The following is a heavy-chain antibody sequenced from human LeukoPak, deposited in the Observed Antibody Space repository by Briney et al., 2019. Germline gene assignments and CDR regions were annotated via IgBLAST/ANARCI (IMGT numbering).Heavy chain of an antibody. J-gene: IGHJ6*03. CDR1: GYTFTSYD. Sequence: ASVKVSCKASGYTFTSYDINWVRRATGQGREWMGWMNPNSGNTGYAQKFQGRVTMTRNTSISTAYMELSSLRSEDTAVYYCARRIHSLWFGELSVFYYYYMDVWGKGTTVTVSS. CDR2: MNPNSGNT. D-gene: IGHD3-10*01. V-gene: IGHV1-8*01. CDR3: ARRIHSLWFGELSVFYYYYMDV.